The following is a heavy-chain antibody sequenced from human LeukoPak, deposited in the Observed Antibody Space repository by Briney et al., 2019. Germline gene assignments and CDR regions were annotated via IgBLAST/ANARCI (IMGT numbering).Heavy chain of an antibody. CDR3: ARGNSGSYSTPATPFDY. CDR2: IIPIFGTA. CDR1: GGTFSSYA. D-gene: IGHD1-26*01. V-gene: IGHV1-69*05. Sequence: ASVKVSCKASGGTFSSYAISWVRQAPGQGLQWMGGIIPIFGTANYAQKFQGRVTMTTDTSTSTAYMELRSLRSDDTAVYYCARGNSGSYSTPATPFDYWGQGTLVTVSS. J-gene: IGHJ4*02.